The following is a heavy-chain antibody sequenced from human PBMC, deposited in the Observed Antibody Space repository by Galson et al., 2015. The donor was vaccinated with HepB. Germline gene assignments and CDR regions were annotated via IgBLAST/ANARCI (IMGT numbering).Heavy chain of an antibody. CDR2: ISYDGSNK. Sequence: SLRLSCAASGFTFSSYGMHWVRQAPGKGLEWVAVISYDGSNKYYADSVKGRFTISRDNSKNTLYLQMNSLRAEDTAVYYCAKDRRYFDWFTVWGQGTTVTVSS. CDR3: AKDRRYFDWFTV. CDR1: GFTFSSYG. V-gene: IGHV3-30*18. J-gene: IGHJ6*02. D-gene: IGHD3-9*01.